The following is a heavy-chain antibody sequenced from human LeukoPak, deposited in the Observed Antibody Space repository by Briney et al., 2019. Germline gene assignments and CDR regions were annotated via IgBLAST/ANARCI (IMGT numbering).Heavy chain of an antibody. D-gene: IGHD3-22*01. CDR1: DGSISAYY. V-gene: IGHV4-59*01. Sequence: PSETLSLTCTVSDGSISAYYWSWIRQTPGKGVGYIGYVYQSADSTYNPSIRSRVTMSMDTAENQFSLKMISVSAADTAVYYCARVGSYDSSGYYFDHCGQGTLVTVSS. J-gene: IGHJ4*02. CDR2: VYQSADS. CDR3: ARVGSYDSSGYYFDH.